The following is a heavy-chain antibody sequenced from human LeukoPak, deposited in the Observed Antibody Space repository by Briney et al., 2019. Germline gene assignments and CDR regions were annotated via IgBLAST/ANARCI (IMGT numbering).Heavy chain of an antibody. D-gene: IGHD4-17*01. CDR2: INPNGITT. CDR3: ARDFAGDRDY. V-gene: IGHV3-74*01. CDR1: GFIFRNYW. J-gene: IGHJ4*02. Sequence: GGSLRLSCAASGFIFRNYWMHRVRQAPGKGLVWVARINPNGITTTYTDSVEGRFTISRDNAKNTLYLQMNSLRVEDTAVYYCARDFAGDRDYWGQGTLVTVSS.